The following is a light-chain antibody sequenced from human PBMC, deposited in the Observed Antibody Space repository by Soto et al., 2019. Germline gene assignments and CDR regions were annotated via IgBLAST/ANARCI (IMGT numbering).Light chain of an antibody. CDR1: QSVSSY. J-gene: IGKJ1*01. CDR3: QQRSNWPRT. V-gene: IGKV3-11*01. Sequence: EIVLTQSPATLSLSPGERATLSCRASQSVSSYLAWYQQQPGQAPRLLIYDASNWAAGIPARFSGSGSGTDFTLTISNLEPEDFAVYYCQQRSNWPRTFGQGTKVEIK. CDR2: DAS.